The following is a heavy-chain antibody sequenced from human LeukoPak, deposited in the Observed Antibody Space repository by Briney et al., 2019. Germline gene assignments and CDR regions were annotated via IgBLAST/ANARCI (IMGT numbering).Heavy chain of an antibody. V-gene: IGHV3-21*01. D-gene: IGHD3-10*01. CDR1: GFTFSSYT. CDR3: ATSPLAGS. J-gene: IGHJ4*02. CDR2: ISSSSSYI. Sequence: GGSLRLSCAASGFTFSSYTMNWVRQAPGKGLEWVSSISSSSSYIYYAESVKGRFTMSRDNAKNSLYLQMNSLRAEDTAVYYCATSPLAGSWGQGTLVTVSS.